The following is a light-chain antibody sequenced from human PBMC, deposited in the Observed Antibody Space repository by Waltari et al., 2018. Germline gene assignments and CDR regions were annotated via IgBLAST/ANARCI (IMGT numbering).Light chain of an antibody. CDR2: DDG. J-gene: IGLJ3*02. CDR3: QVWDGGRVV. CDR1: NIERKS. Sequence: SYVLTQPPSESVAPGQEATITCGGNNIERKSVHWYQQRPGQAPLLVVYDDGDRASGILRRFSGSKSGDTATLTISRVEAGDEADYSCQVWDGGRVVFGGGTKLTVL. V-gene: IGLV3-21*02.